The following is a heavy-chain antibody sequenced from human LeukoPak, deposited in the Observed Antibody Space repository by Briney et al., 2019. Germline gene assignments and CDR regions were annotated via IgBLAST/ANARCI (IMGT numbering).Heavy chain of an antibody. CDR2: TRQDGSEN. CDR1: EFTFTRYW. V-gene: IGHV3-7*01. D-gene: IGHD3-16*01. Sequence: QPGGSLRLSCAASEFTFTRYWMSWVRQAPGKGLEWVANTRQDGSENYYMDSVKGRFTISRDNAKNSLYLQMNSLRAEDTAVYYCARGSSNIWGSYYSFDYWGQGTLVTVSS. CDR3: ARGSSNIWGSYYSFDY. J-gene: IGHJ4*02.